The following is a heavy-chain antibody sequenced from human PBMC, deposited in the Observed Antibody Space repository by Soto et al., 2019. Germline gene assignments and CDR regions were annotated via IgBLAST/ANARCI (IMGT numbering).Heavy chain of an antibody. D-gene: IGHD5-18*01. CDR1: GYTFSNYG. CDR3: ARDPGFGFGYSYAFAMDV. CDR2: ISGYNGNT. V-gene: IGHV1-18*01. J-gene: IGHJ6*02. Sequence: QVQLVQSGAEVKKPGASVKVSCKASGYTFSNYGISWVRQGPGQGLEWMGWISGYNGNTHYEEKVQDRIKMTTDTSTGTTYRELRSLRSDDPAVYFCARDPGFGFGYSYAFAMDVWGQGTTVTVSS.